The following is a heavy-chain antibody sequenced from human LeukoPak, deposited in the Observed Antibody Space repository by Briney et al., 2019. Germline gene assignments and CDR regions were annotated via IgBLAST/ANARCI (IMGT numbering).Heavy chain of an antibody. J-gene: IGHJ5*02. Sequence: PSETLSLTCAVYGGSFSGYYWSWIRQPPGKGLEWIGEINHSGSTNYNPSLKSRVTLSVDTSKNQFSLKLSSVTAADTAMYYCATQNEAAAGTVWFDPWGQGTLVTVSS. CDR2: INHSGST. CDR1: GGSFSGYY. V-gene: IGHV4-34*01. D-gene: IGHD6-13*01. CDR3: ATQNEAAAGTVWFDP.